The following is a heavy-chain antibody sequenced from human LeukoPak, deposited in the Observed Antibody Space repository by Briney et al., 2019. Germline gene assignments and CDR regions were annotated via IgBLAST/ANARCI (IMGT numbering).Heavy chain of an antibody. D-gene: IGHD3-16*01. CDR2: IYYSGST. CDR3: ARVITFGGAVAFDY. Sequence: PSETLSLTCTVSGGSISSYYWSWIRQPPGKRLEWIGYIYYSGSTNYNPSLKSRVTISVDTSKNQFSLKLSSVTAADAAVYYCARVITFGGAVAFDYWGQGTLVTVSS. CDR1: GGSISSYY. J-gene: IGHJ4*02. V-gene: IGHV4-59*01.